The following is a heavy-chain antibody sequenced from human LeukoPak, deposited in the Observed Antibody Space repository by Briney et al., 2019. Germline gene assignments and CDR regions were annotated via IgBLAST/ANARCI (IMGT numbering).Heavy chain of an antibody. CDR2: IYYSGST. D-gene: IGHD1-26*01. Sequence: SETLSLTCTVSGGSTSSSSYYWGWIRQPPGKGLEWIGSIYYSGSTYYNPSLKSRVTISVDTSKNQFSLKLSSVTAADTAVYYCARVIGVVGAIDYWGQGTLVTVSS. CDR1: GGSTSSSSYY. V-gene: IGHV4-39*07. J-gene: IGHJ4*02. CDR3: ARVIGVVGAIDY.